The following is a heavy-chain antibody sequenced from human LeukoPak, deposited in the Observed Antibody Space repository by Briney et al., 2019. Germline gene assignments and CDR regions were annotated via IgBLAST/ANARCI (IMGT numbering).Heavy chain of an antibody. Sequence: GGSLRLSCAASGFTFSSYGISWLRQAPGKGLEWVSHVTGSGEISHYADSVQGRFTISRDNAKNSLYLQMNSLRAEDTAVYYCARENAVATGAFDYWGRGTLVTVSS. CDR1: GFTFSSYG. J-gene: IGHJ4*02. CDR3: ARENAVATGAFDY. CDR2: VTGSGEIS. V-gene: IGHV3-48*01. D-gene: IGHD5-12*01.